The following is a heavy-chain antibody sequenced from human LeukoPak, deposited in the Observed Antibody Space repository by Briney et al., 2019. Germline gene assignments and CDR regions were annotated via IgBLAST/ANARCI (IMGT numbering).Heavy chain of an antibody. CDR3: ARDPDYYDSRPFDY. J-gene: IGHJ4*02. CDR1: GGTFSSYA. CDR2: IIPIFGIA. D-gene: IGHD3-22*01. V-gene: IGHV1-69*04. Sequence: GSSVTVSCEASGGTFSSYAISWVRQAPGQGLEWMGRIIPIFGIANYAQKFQGRVTITADKSTSTAYMELSSLRSEDTAVYYCARDPDYYDSRPFDYWGQGTLVTVSS.